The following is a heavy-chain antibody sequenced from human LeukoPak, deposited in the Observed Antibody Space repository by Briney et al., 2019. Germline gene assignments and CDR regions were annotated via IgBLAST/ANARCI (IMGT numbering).Heavy chain of an antibody. Sequence: GGSLRLSCAASGFTFDDYAMHWVRQAPGKGLEWVSGISWNSGSIGYADSVKGRFTISRDNSKNTLYLQMNSLRAEDTAVYYCARDMAAAGTFAYYWGQGTLVTVSS. V-gene: IGHV3-9*01. CDR2: ISWNSGSI. CDR1: GFTFDDYA. J-gene: IGHJ4*02. D-gene: IGHD6-13*01. CDR3: ARDMAAAGTFAYY.